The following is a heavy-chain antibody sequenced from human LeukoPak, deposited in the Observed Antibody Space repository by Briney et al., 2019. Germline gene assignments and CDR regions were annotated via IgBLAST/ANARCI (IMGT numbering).Heavy chain of an antibody. CDR3: AKDAPGGSHWPT. J-gene: IGHJ4*02. V-gene: IGHV3-23*01. Sequence: GGSLRLPWKALGFTFSSYAMSWARQAPGKGLEWVSLISGGNTYYADSVKGRFTISRDNSKNTLYLQMSSLRVEDTAVYYCAKDAPGGSHWPTWGQGTLVTVSS. CDR1: GFTFSSYA. D-gene: IGHD1-26*01. CDR2: ISGGNT.